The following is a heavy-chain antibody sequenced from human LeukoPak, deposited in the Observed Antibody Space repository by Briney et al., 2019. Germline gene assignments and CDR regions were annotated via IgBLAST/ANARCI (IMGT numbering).Heavy chain of an antibody. D-gene: IGHD5-18*01. CDR2: ISYDGSNK. Sequence: GRSLRLSCAASGFTFSSYGMHWVRQAPGKGLEWVAVISYDGSNKYYADSVKGRFTISRDNSKNTLYLQMNSLRAEDTAVYYCAKGSGYSYGQISPPGGVWGQGTTVTVSS. CDR3: AKGSGYSYGQISPPGGV. V-gene: IGHV3-30*18. CDR1: GFTFSSYG. J-gene: IGHJ6*02.